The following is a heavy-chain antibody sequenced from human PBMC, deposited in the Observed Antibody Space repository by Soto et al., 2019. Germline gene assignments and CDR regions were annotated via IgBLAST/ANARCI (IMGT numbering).Heavy chain of an antibody. CDR2: IYPGDSDT. CDR1: GYIFTSSW. Sequence: EVQLVQSGAEVKQPGESLRISCQAAGYIFTSSWIAWVRQVPGKGPEWMGIIYPGDSDTKYSPSFQGRVTFSVDNSITTSYLQWSSLKTSDTAMYYCARMQPRPVVVASWTYYAPGGQGTMVTVSS. CDR3: ARMQPRPVVVASWTYYAP. V-gene: IGHV5-51*03. D-gene: IGHD2-15*01. J-gene: IGHJ5*02.